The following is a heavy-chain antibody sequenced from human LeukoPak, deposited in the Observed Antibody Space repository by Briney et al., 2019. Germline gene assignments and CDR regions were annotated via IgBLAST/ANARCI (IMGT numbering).Heavy chain of an antibody. D-gene: IGHD5-12*01. CDR2: IYSDDST. J-gene: IGHJ3*02. CDR3: ARGGYSGYDRDAFDI. Sequence: PGGSLRLSCAASGFTVSSNYMSWVRQAPGKGLEWVSVIYSDDSTYYADSVKGRFTISRHNSKNTLYLQMNSLRAGDTAVYYCARGGYSGYDRDAFDIWGQGTMVTVSS. CDR1: GFTVSSNY. V-gene: IGHV3-53*04.